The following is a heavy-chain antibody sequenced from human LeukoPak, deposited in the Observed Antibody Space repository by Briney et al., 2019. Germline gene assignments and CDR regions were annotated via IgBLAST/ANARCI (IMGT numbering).Heavy chain of an antibody. CDR2: ISGSGGST. J-gene: IGHJ4*02. CDR3: AKEGDSSGYLPYYFDY. CDR1: GFTFSSYA. V-gene: IGHV3-23*01. D-gene: IGHD3-22*01. Sequence: PGGSLRLSCAASGFTFSSYAMSWVRQAPGKGLEWVSAISGSGGSTYYADSVKGRFTISRDNSKNTLYLQMNSLRAEDTAAYYCAKEGDSSGYLPYYFDYWGQGTLVTVSS.